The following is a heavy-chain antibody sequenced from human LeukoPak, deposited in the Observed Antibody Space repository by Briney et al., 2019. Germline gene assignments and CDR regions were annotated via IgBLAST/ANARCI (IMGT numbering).Heavy chain of an antibody. Sequence: AGGSLRLSCAASGFTFSSYSMNWVRQAPGKGLEWVSSISSSSGYIYYADSVKGRFTISRDNAKNSLYLQMNSLRAEDTAVYYCARNKYYYGSGSTPYYFDYWGQGTLVTVSS. CDR2: ISSSSGYI. V-gene: IGHV3-21*01. CDR3: ARNKYYYGSGSTPYYFDY. J-gene: IGHJ4*02. D-gene: IGHD3-10*01. CDR1: GFTFSSYS.